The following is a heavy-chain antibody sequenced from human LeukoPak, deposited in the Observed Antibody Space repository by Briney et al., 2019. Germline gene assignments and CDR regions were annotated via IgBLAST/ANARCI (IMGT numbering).Heavy chain of an antibody. Sequence: GGSLSLYCAASGFTFSSYAMRCVRRARGEGVEWVSAISGSGGSTYYADSVKGRFTSSRDNSKNTLYLQMNSLRAEDTAVYYCAKATGLLWFGELIDYWGQGTLVTVSS. CDR3: AKATGLLWFGELIDY. J-gene: IGHJ4*02. V-gene: IGHV3-23*01. CDR2: ISGSGGST. CDR1: GFTFSSYA. D-gene: IGHD3-10*01.